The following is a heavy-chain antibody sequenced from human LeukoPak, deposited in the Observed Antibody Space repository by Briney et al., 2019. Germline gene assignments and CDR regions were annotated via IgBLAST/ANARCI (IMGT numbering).Heavy chain of an antibody. CDR1: GGSISSYY. CDR2: IYYSGNT. J-gene: IGHJ4*02. V-gene: IGHV4-59*01. Sequence: PSETLSLTCTVSGGSISSYYWSWIRQPPGKGLEWIGYIYYSGNTNYNPSLKSRVTMSVDTSKNQFSLKLSSVTAADTAVYYCARDQGDILDYWGQGTLVTVSS. CDR3: ARDQGDILDY. D-gene: IGHD2-21*02.